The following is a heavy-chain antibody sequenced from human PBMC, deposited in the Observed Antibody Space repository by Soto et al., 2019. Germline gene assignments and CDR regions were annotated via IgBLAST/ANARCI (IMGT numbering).Heavy chain of an antibody. CDR1: GGSISSYY. J-gene: IGHJ4*02. CDR2: IYYSGST. Sequence: SETLSLTCTVSGGSISSYYWSWIRQPPGKGLEWIGYIYYSGSTNYNPSLKSRVTISVDTSKNQFSLKLSSVTAADTAVYYCARVKYWSSTRCRYYFAYGRQGTLVTVSS. CDR3: ARVKYWSSTRCRYYFAY. D-gene: IGHD2-2*01. V-gene: IGHV4-59*01.